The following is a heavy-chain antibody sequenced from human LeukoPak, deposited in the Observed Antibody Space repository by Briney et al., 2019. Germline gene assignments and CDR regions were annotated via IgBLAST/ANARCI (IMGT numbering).Heavy chain of an antibody. CDR3: ARFDYGGHMWYFDY. Sequence: SETLSLTCTVSGGSISSYYWSWIRQPPGKGLEWIGYIYYSGSPNYNPSLKSRVTISVDTSKNQFSLKLSSVTAADTAVYYCARFDYGGHMWYFDYWGQGTLVTVSS. J-gene: IGHJ4*02. CDR1: GGSISSYY. D-gene: IGHD4-23*01. CDR2: IYYSGSP. V-gene: IGHV4-59*01.